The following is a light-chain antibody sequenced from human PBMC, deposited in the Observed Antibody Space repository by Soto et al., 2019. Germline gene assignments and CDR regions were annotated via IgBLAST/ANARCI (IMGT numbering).Light chain of an antibody. CDR2: EGS. V-gene: IGLV2-23*01. CDR3: CSYAGGSPPVV. J-gene: IGLJ2*01. Sequence: QSALTQPASVSGSPGQSITISCTGTSRDVGTYNLVSWYQQHPGKAPKLMIYEGSKRPSGVSNRFSGSKSGNTASLTISGLQAEDEADYYCCSYAGGSPPVVFGGGTKLTVL. CDR1: SRDVGTYNL.